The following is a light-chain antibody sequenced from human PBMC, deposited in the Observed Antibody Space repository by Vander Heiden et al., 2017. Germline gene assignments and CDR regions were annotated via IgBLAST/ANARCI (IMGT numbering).Light chain of an antibody. V-gene: IGKV4-1*01. CDR3: QQDDSTPHT. Sequence: DVVMTQSPDSLAVSLGERATINCKSSQSVLYSSNNKNYLAWYQQKAVQPPRVLIYWASTRESGVPDRFSGSGSGTDFTLTISSLQAEDVAVYYCQQDDSTPHTFGQGTKLEIK. J-gene: IGKJ2*01. CDR2: WAS. CDR1: QSVLYSSNNKNY.